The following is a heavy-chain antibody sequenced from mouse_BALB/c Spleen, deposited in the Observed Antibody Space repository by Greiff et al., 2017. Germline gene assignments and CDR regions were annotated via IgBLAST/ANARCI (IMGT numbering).Heavy chain of an antibody. D-gene: IGHD1-1*02. CDR2: ISDGGSYT. CDR3: ARGVGDYAMDY. V-gene: IGHV5-4*02. J-gene: IGHJ4*01. Sequence: EVKLVESGGGLVKPGGSLKLSCAASGFTFSDYYMYWVRQTPEKRLEWVATISDGGSYTYYPDSVKGRFTISRDNAKNNLYLQMSSLKSEDTAMYYCARGVGDYAMDYWGQGTSVTVSS. CDR1: GFTFSDYY.